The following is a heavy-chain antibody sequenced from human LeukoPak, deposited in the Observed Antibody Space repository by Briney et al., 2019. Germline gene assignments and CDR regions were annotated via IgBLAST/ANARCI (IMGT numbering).Heavy chain of an antibody. CDR3: ARGYGDYVTAFDI. V-gene: IGHV3-53*01. J-gene: IGHJ3*02. CDR1: GFTVSSNY. Sequence: GGSLRLSCAASGFTVSSNYMSWVRQAPGKGLEWVSVIYSGGSTYYADSVKGRFTISRDNSKNTLYLQMYSLRAEDTAVYYCARGYGDYVTAFDIWGQGTMVTVSS. CDR2: IYSGGST. D-gene: IGHD4-17*01.